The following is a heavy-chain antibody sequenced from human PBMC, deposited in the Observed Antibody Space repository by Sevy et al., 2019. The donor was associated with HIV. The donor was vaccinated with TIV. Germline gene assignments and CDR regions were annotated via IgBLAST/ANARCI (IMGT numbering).Heavy chain of an antibody. Sequence: ASVKVSCKASGGTFSSYAISWVRQAPGQGLEWMGGIIPIFGTANYAQKFQGRVTITADKSTGTAYMELSSLRSEDTAVYYCARGIGIAVAETEAFDIWGQGTMVTVSS. CDR1: GGTFSSYA. J-gene: IGHJ3*02. D-gene: IGHD6-19*01. CDR3: ARGIGIAVAETEAFDI. V-gene: IGHV1-69*06. CDR2: IIPIFGTA.